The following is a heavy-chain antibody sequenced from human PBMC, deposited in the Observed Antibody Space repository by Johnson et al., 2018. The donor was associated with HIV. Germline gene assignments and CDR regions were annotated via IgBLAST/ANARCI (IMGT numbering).Heavy chain of an antibody. CDR1: GFTFSSYA. Sequence: QVQLVESVGGVVQPGGSLRLSCAASGFTFSSYAMHWVRQAPGKGLEWVAVISYDGSNKYYADSVKGRFTISRDNSKNTLYLQMNSLRAEDTAVYYCARDMGGMATPIRGLDAFDIWGQGTMVTVSS. J-gene: IGHJ3*02. CDR3: ARDMGGMATPIRGLDAFDI. CDR2: ISYDGSNK. V-gene: IGHV3-30-3*01. D-gene: IGHD5-24*01.